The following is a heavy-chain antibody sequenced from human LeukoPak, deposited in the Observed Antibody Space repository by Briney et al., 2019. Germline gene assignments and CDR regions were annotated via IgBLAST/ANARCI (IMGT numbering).Heavy chain of an antibody. CDR1: GGSFSGYY. Sequence: SETLSLTCAVYGGSFSGYYRSWIRQPPGKGLEWIGEINHSGSTNYNPSLKSRVTISVDTSKNQFSLKLSSVTAADTAVYYCARGRSSRQQLVRRNWFDPWGQGTLVTVSS. V-gene: IGHV4-34*01. D-gene: IGHD6-13*01. CDR2: INHSGST. J-gene: IGHJ5*02. CDR3: ARGRSSRQQLVRRNWFDP.